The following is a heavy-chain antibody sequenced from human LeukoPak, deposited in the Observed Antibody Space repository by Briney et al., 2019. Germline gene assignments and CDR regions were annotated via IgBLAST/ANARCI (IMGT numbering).Heavy chain of an antibody. Sequence: SSETLSLTCAVYGGSFSGYYWSWIRQPPGKGLEWIGEINHSGSTNYNPSLKSRVTISVDTSKNQFSLQLSSVTAADTAVYYCARHGSRVMATIEDSWGQGTLVIVSS. V-gene: IGHV4-34*01. CDR2: INHSGST. CDR3: ARHGSRVMATIEDS. CDR1: GGSFSGYY. D-gene: IGHD5-12*01. J-gene: IGHJ4*02.